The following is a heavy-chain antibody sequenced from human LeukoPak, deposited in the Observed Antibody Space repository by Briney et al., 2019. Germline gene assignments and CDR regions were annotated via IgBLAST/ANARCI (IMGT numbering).Heavy chain of an antibody. D-gene: IGHD2-21*02. CDR1: GGTFSSYA. Sequence: SVKVSCKASGGTFSSYAISWVRQAPGQGLEWMGRIIPILGIANYAQKFQGRVTITADKSTSTAYMELSSLRSEDTAVYYCARDVVTTAGATDDYWGQGTLVTVSS. CDR2: IIPILGIA. CDR3: ARDVVTTAGATDDY. V-gene: IGHV1-69*04. J-gene: IGHJ4*02.